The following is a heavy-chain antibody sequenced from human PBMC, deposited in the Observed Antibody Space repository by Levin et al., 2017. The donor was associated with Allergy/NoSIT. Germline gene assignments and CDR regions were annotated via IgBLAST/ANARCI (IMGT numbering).Heavy chain of an antibody. D-gene: IGHD3-22*01. CDR1: WFSLSTSKMG. Sequence: TLSLPCTFSWFSLSTSKMGVGWFRQSPGKALEWLALIYWDDEKRYSPSLNSRLTITKDTSRNQVVLTMTNMDPVDTATYYCARRRWEYYGRSGCPLVDPWGQGTLVTVSS. V-gene: IGHV2-5*02. CDR3: ARRRWEYYGRSGCPLVDP. CDR2: IYWDDEK. J-gene: IGHJ5*02.